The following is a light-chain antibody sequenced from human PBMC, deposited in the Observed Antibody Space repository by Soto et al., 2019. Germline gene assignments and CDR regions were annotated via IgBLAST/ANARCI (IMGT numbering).Light chain of an antibody. CDR3: SSYTSSSTYVV. Sequence: QSVLTRPASVSGSPGQSITISCTGTSSDVGGYNYVSWYQQHPGKAPKLMIYDVSNRPSGVSNRFSGSKSGNTASLTISGLQAEDEADYYCSSYTSSSTYVVFGGGTKVTVL. J-gene: IGLJ2*01. CDR2: DVS. CDR1: SSDVGGYNY. V-gene: IGLV2-14*01.